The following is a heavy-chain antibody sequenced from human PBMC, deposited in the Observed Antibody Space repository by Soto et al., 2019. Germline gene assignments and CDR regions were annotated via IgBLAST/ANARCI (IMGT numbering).Heavy chain of an antibody. CDR1: WDSVSINTAS. CDR3: AKGDNLGPKTGYAFDP. Sequence: SQTLSLTCAISWDSVSINTASWNWIRQSPSRGLEWLGRTYFRSKWYNDYAVSVKSRIIINPDTSNNQFSLHLNSVTPADTAVYFCAKGDNLGPKTGYAFDPWGQGIMVTVSS. J-gene: IGHJ5*02. D-gene: IGHD5-12*01. V-gene: IGHV6-1*01. CDR2: TYFRSKWYN.